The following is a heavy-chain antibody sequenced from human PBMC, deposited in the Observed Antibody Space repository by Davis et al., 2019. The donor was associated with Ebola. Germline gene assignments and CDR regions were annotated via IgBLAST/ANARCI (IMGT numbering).Heavy chain of an antibody. Sequence: SVKVSCKASGGTFSSYAISWVRQAPGQGLEWMGGIIPIFGTANYAQKFQGRVTMTRDTSTSTVYMELSSLRSEDTAVYYCARGLGRAPFDPWGQGTLVTVSS. CDR3: ARGLGRAPFDP. CDR2: IIPIFGTA. J-gene: IGHJ5*02. V-gene: IGHV1-69*05. D-gene: IGHD2-15*01. CDR1: GGTFSSYA.